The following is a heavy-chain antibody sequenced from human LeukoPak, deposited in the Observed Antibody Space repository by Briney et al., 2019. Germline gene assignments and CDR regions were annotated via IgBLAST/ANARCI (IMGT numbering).Heavy chain of an antibody. V-gene: IGHV3-30-3*01. CDR1: GFTFSNYV. J-gene: IGHJ6*03. D-gene: IGHD1-26*01. CDR2: ISYDGSNK. CDR3: ARVKFSAYTGNPGARKSSYDMDV. Sequence: GGSLRLSCAASGFTFSNYVIHWVRQAPGKGLEWVAVISYDGSNKYYADSVKGRFTISRDNAKNSLYLQMNSLRAEDTAVYYCARVKFSAYTGNPGARKSSYDMDVWGKGTTVTVSS.